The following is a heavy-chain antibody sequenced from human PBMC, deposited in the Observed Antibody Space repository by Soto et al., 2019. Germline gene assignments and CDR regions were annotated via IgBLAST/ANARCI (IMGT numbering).Heavy chain of an antibody. CDR1: GYTFTSYG. CDR3: ARGRAPFASGYRNWFDP. J-gene: IGHJ5*02. V-gene: IGHV1-18*01. Sequence: ASVKVSCKASGYTFTSYGISWVRQAPGQGLEWMGRISAYNGNTNYAQKLQGRVNMTTDTSTSTAYKELRSLRSDDTAVYYCARGRAPFASGYRNWFDPWGQGTLVTVSS. D-gene: IGHD5-12*01. CDR2: ISAYNGNT.